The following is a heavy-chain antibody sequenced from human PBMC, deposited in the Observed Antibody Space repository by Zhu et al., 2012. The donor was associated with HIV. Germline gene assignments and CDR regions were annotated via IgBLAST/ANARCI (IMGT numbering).Heavy chain of an antibody. D-gene: IGHD4-17*01. CDR3: ASLNDYGDSNY. J-gene: IGHJ4*02. CDR1: GYSIRSGYY. Sequence: QVQLQESGPGLVKPSETLSLTCAVSGYSIRSGYYWGWVRQPPGKGLEWIGSTYHSGSIYYNPSLKSRVTMSLDTSKNQFSLNLSSVTAADTAVYYCASLNDYGDSNYWGLGTLVTVSS. V-gene: IGHV4-38-2*01. CDR2: TYHSGSI.